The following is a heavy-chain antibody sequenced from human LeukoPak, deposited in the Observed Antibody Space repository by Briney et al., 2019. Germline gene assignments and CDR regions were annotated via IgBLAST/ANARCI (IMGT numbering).Heavy chain of an antibody. D-gene: IGHD4-17*01. Sequence: PGGSLRLSCAASGFTFSSYAMSWVRQAPGKGLEWVSAISGSGGSTYYADSVKGRFTISRDNSKNTLYLQMNSLRAEDTAVYYCARVGDDYGDYEGYWGQGTLVTVSS. CDR2: ISGSGGST. V-gene: IGHV3-23*01. CDR1: GFTFSSYA. CDR3: ARVGDDYGDYEGY. J-gene: IGHJ4*02.